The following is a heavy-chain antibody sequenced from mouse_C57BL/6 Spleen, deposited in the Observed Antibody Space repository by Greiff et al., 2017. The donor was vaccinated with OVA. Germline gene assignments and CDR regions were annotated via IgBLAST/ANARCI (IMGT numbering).Heavy chain of an antibody. Sequence: VQLQQSGAELVKPGDSVTLSCTASGFNIKDYYMHWVKQRTEQGLVGIGRFAPEDGAPKYAPKFQGKATITPDTSSNTAYLQLSSLTSEDTAVYYCARDKDYGYFDVWGTGTTVTVSA. CDR3: ARDKDYGYFDV. CDR1: GFNIKDYY. V-gene: IGHV14-2*01. J-gene: IGHJ1*03. CDR2: FAPEDGAP.